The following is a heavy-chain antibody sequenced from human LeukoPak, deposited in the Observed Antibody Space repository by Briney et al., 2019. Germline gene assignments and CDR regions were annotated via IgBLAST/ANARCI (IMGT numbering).Heavy chain of an antibody. CDR2: IVGNGVST. V-gene: IGHV3-23*01. J-gene: IGHJ4*02. CDR1: GFTFSNYA. D-gene: IGHD3-16*02. CDR3: AKGLGVYDYVWGSYRYTQPRANVDY. Sequence: GGSLRLSCAASGFTFSNYAMSWVRQAPGKGLEWVSLIVGNGVSTYYADSVRGRLTISRDNSKNTLYLQMNSLRAEDTAVYYCAKGLGVYDYVWGSYRYTQPRANVDYWGQGTLVTVSS.